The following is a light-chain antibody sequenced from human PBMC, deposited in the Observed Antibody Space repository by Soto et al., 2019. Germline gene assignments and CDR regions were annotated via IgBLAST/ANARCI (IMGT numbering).Light chain of an antibody. Sequence: QSALTQPASVSGSPGQSITISCTGTSSDVGGYNYVSWYQQHPGKAPKLMIYDVTNRPSGVSSRFSGSKSGNTASLTISGLQAEDEADYYCSSYTTSSTWVFGGGTKFTVL. V-gene: IGLV2-14*01. CDR1: SSDVGGYNY. CDR3: SSYTTSSTWV. CDR2: DVT. J-gene: IGLJ3*02.